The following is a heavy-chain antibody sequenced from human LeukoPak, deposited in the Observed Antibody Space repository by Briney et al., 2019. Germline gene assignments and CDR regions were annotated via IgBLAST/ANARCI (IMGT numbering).Heavy chain of an antibody. CDR1: AYSFTNNW. D-gene: IGHD2-2*01. V-gene: IGHV5-51*01. Sequence: GESLKISCEGSAYSFTNNWIGWVRQMPGKGLEWMGIIYPADSHTKFNPSFQGQVTMSVDKSISTAYLQWRSLKASDSAMYYCVRSPYCSGSSCYSEYNWFDPWGQGTLVTVSS. CDR2: IYPADSHT. CDR3: VRSPYCSGSSCYSEYNWFDP. J-gene: IGHJ5*02.